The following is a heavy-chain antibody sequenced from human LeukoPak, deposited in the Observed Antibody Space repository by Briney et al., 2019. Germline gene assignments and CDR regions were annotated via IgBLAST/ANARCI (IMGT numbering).Heavy chain of an antibody. CDR1: GFIFRNYW. Sequence: PGGSLRLSCAASGFIFRNYWMSWVRQAPGKGLEWVANIKQDGSDKYYVDSLKGRFTISRDNAKNSLFLRMNSLRAEDTAVYYCARDGYDSTLGDYWGQGTLVTVSS. CDR3: ARDGYDSTLGDY. J-gene: IGHJ4*02. CDR2: IKQDGSDK. V-gene: IGHV3-7*05. D-gene: IGHD3-22*01.